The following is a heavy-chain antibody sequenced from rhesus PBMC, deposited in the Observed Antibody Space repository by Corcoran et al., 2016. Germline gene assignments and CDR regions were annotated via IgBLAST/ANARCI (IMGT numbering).Heavy chain of an antibody. D-gene: IGHD4-29*01. CDR3: ARKEDGNGII. CDR1: GGPPSTYS. Sequence: QVHLQESGPGLVKPSETLSLTCILSGGPPSTYSWNWIRQPPGKGLEWIGYVVSRTVHAFHTPSLITWVTISTGPSKNQFSLRLTSVTVADTAVYYCARKEDGNGIIWGQGVMVTVSS. V-gene: IGHV4S5*01. J-gene: IGHJ1*01. CDR2: VVSRTVHA.